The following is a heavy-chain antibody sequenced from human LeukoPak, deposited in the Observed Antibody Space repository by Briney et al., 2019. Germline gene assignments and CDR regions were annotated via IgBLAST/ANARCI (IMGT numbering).Heavy chain of an antibody. CDR3: ARAWDV. CDR2: ISYDGSNK. CDR1: GFTFSGYA. J-gene: IGHJ6*02. Sequence: GGPLGFSGAASGFTFSGYARNGVGQAPGKGLEWVAVISYDGSNKYYADSVKGRFTISRDNSKNTLYLQMNSLRAEDTAVYYCARAWDVWGQGTTVTVSS. V-gene: IGHV3-30*04.